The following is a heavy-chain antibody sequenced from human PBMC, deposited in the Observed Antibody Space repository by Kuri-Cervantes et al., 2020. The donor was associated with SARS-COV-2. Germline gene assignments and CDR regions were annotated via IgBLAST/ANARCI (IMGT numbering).Heavy chain of an antibody. CDR3: ARGDIHLGYCSSTSCAYYFDY. J-gene: IGHJ4*02. D-gene: IGHD2-2*01. Sequence: ASVKVFCKASGYTFTVYGVTWVRQAPGQGPEWMGWISAHDGNTKYSQKFQGRITMTTDISTNTAYMELESLRSDDTAVYYCARGDIHLGYCSSTSCAYYFDYWGQGTLVTVSS. V-gene: IGHV1-18*01. CDR1: GYTFTVYG. CDR2: ISAHDGNT.